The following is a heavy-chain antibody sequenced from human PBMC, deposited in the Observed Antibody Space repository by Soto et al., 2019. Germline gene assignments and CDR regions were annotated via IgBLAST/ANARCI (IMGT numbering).Heavy chain of an antibody. CDR2: IYSGGST. D-gene: IGHD4-17*01. J-gene: IGHJ6*02. CDR1: GFTVSSNY. V-gene: IGHV3-53*02. CDR3: ARSGYAVTSYYYYYYGMDV. Sequence: EVQLVETGGGLIQPGGSLRRSCAASGFTVSSNYMSWVRQAPGKGLEWVSVIYSGGSTYYADSVKGRFTISRDNSKNTLYLQMNNLRAEDTAVYYCARSGYAVTSYYYYYYGMDVWGQGTTVTVSS.